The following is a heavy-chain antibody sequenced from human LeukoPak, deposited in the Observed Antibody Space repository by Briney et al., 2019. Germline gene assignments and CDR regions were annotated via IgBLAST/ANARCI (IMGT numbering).Heavy chain of an antibody. J-gene: IGHJ4*02. CDR3: ARDPGYCSGGNCYSLYSFDY. V-gene: IGHV3-33*01. Sequence: PGRPLSLSCAASGFPFISYGMHGARQAPGKGLEWVAVIWFDGSYIYYSDSVKGRFTISRDDSKNTLYLQMNSLRAEDTAVFYCARDPGYCSGGNCYSLYSFDYWGQGTLVTVSS. D-gene: IGHD2-15*01. CDR2: IWFDGSYI. CDR1: GFPFISYG.